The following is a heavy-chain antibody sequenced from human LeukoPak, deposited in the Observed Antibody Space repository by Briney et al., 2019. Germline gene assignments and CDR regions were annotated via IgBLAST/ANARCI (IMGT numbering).Heavy chain of an antibody. CDR3: ARGLSLAVASYYFDY. D-gene: IGHD6-19*01. J-gene: IGHJ4*02. V-gene: IGHV1-3*01. Sequence: ASVKVSCKASGYTFTSYAMHWVRQAPGQRLEWMGWINAGNGNTKYSQKFQGRVTITRDTSASTAYMELSSLRSEDTAVYYCARGLSLAVASYYFDYWGQGTLVTVSS. CDR1: GYTFTSYA. CDR2: INAGNGNT.